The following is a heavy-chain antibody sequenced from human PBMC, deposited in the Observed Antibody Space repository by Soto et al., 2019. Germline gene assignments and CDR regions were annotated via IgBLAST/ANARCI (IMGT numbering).Heavy chain of an antibody. Sequence: GGSLRLSCAASGFTFSSYGMHWVRQAPGKGLEWVAVISYDGSNKYYADSVKGRFTISRDNSKNTLYLQMNSLRAEDTAVYYCAKDSRITIFGVVPHPKYYYGMDVWGQGTTVTVSS. J-gene: IGHJ6*02. CDR1: GFTFSSYG. V-gene: IGHV3-30*18. D-gene: IGHD3-3*01. CDR3: AKDSRITIFGVVPHPKYYYGMDV. CDR2: ISYDGSNK.